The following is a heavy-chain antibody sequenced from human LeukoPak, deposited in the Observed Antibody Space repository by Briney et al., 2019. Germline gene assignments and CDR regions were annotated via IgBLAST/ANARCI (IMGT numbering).Heavy chain of an antibody. J-gene: IGHJ3*02. CDR3: ARPAYGGGPDAFDI. D-gene: IGHD4-23*01. CDR2: IYTTGST. Sequence: SETLSLTCTVSGGSISSYYSSWIRQPAGKGLVWIGRIYTTGSTNYNPSLKSRVTMSVDTSKNQFSLKLISMTAADTAVYYCARPAYGGGPDAFDIWGQGTMVTVSS. V-gene: IGHV4-4*07. CDR1: GGSISSYY.